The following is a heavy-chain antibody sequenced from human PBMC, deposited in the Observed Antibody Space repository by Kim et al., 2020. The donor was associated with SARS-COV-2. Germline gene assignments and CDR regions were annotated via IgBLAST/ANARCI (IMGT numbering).Heavy chain of an antibody. V-gene: IGHV3-30-3*01. CDR1: GFTFSSCA. D-gene: IGHD1-26*01. J-gene: IGHJ1*01. CDR3: ARDPCPRPLGLTYF. Sequence: GGSLRLSCAASGFTFSSCAIHWVRQAPGKGLEWVAVISYDGSNKNYADSVKGRFTISRDTSKNTLYLQMNSLRAEDTALYYCARDPCPRPLGLTYF. CDR2: ISYDGSNK.